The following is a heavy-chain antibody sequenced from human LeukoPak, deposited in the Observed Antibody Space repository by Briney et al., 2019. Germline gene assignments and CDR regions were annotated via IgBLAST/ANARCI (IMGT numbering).Heavy chain of an antibody. V-gene: IGHV4-39*07. D-gene: IGHD1-26*01. J-gene: IGHJ6*03. Sequence: SETLSLTCIVSGGSISSSSYYWGWIRQPPGKGLKWIGSIYYSGSTYYNPSLKSRVTISVDTSKNQFSLKLSSVTAADTAMYYCARVVLGYYYYMDVWGKGTTVTISS. CDR3: ARVVLGYYYYMDV. CDR2: IYYSGST. CDR1: GGSISSSSYY.